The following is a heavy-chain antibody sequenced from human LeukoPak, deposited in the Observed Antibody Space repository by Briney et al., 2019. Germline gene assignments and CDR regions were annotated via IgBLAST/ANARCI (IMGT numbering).Heavy chain of an antibody. CDR1: GGSISSYY. CDR2: IYYSGST. D-gene: IGHD4-17*01. CDR3: ARDGYGDYSY. V-gene: IGHV4-59*01. Sequence: SSETLSLTCTVSGGSISSYYWSWIRQPPGKGLEWIGYIYYSGSTNYNPSLKSRVTISVDTSKNQFSLKLSSVTAADTAVYYCARDGYGDYSYWGQGTLVTVSS. J-gene: IGHJ4*02.